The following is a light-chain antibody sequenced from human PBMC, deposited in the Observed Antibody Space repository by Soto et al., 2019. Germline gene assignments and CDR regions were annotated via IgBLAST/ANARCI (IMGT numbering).Light chain of an antibody. CDR1: QSISNNY. CDR2: TAS. V-gene: IGKV3-20*01. CDR3: KQFGGSPPMYT. Sequence: EIVLTQSPGTLSLSPGERATLSCRASQSISNNYLAWYQQKPGQAPRLLIYTASNRATGVPDRFSGSGSGTDFTLTIARLEHEDFVVYYCKQFGGSPPMYTFGQGTKLEIK. J-gene: IGKJ2*01.